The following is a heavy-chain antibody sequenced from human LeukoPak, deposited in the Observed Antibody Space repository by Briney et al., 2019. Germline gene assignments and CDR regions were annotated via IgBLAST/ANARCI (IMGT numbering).Heavy chain of an antibody. CDR1: GDSISSYY. D-gene: IGHD6-19*01. Sequence: PSETLSLTCSVSGDSISSYYWSWIRQPPGKGLEWIGYVYYSGSTNNNPSLKSRVTISVDTSKNQFSLKLSSVTAADTAVYYCARDRYSSGWYGAFDYWGQGTLVTVSS. CDR2: VYYSGST. J-gene: IGHJ4*02. CDR3: ARDRYSSGWYGAFDY. V-gene: IGHV4-59*01.